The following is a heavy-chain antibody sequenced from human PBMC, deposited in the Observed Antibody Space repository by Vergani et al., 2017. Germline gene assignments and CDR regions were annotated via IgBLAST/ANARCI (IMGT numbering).Heavy chain of an antibody. CDR3: ARDLGIAAAGWRWFDP. V-gene: IGHV4-59*12. D-gene: IGHD6-13*01. J-gene: IGHJ5*02. CDR1: GGSISSYY. Sequence: QVQLQESGPGLVKPSETLSLTCTVSGGSISSYYWSWIRQPPGKGLEWIGSIFYSGSTYYNPSLKSRVTISVDTSKNQFSLKLSSVTAADTAVYYCARDLGIAAAGWRWFDPWGQGTLVTVSS. CDR2: IFYSGST.